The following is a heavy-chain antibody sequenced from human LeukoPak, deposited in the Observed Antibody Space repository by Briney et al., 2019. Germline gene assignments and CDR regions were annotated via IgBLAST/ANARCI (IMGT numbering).Heavy chain of an antibody. J-gene: IGHJ4*02. D-gene: IGHD4/OR15-4a*01. Sequence: PGGSLRLSCAASGFTFSSYGMHWVRQAPGKGLDWVAFIHHDGSNKYYADSVRGRFTISRDNSKNTLYLQMNSLRAEDTAVYYCARRAGAYSHPYDYWGQGTLVTVSS. CDR1: GFTFSSYG. V-gene: IGHV3-30*02. CDR3: ARRAGAYSHPYDY. CDR2: IHHDGSNK.